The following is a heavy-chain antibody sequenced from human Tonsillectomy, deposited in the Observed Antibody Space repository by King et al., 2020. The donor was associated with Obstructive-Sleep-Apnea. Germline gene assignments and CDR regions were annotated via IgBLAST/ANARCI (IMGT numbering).Heavy chain of an antibody. CDR1: GGSFSGYY. Sequence: VQLQQWGAGLLKPSETLSLTCAVYGGSFSGYYWSWIRQPPGKGLEWIGEINHSGSTNYNPSLKGRVTISVDTSKNQFSLKLSSVTAADTAVYYCARWELKYYDFWSGYYNGMDVWGQGTTVTVSS. CDR3: ARWELKYYDFWSGYYNGMDV. J-gene: IGHJ6*02. CDR2: INHSGST. D-gene: IGHD3-3*01. V-gene: IGHV4-34*01.